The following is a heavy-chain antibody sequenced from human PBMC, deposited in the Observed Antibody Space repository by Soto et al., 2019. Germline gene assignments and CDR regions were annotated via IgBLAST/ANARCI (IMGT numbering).Heavy chain of an antibody. D-gene: IGHD2-2*01. CDR3: AGYCSSSICPEDHYFALEV. CDR1: GYTFTGYY. CDR2: INPNSGGT. V-gene: IGHV1-2*02. Sequence: RASVKVSCKASGYTFTGYYMHWVRQAPGQGLEWMGWINPNSGGTNYAQKFQGRVTMTRDTPKKQVSLKLSSVSAADTARYFCAGYCSSSICPEDHYFALEVWGQGTTVTVSS. J-gene: IGHJ6*02.